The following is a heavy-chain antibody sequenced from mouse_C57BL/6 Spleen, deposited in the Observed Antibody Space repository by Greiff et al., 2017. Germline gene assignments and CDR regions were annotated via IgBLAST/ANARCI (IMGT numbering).Heavy chain of an antibody. J-gene: IGHJ2*01. V-gene: IGHV1-4*01. CDR2: INPSSGYT. CDR1: GYTFTSYT. CDR3: ARKGLTTAFFDY. Sequence: VQLQQSGAELARPGASVKMSCKASGYTFTSYTMHWVKQRPGQGLEWIGYINPSSGYTKYNQKFKDKATLTADKSSSTAYMQLSSLTSEDSAVYYCARKGLTTAFFDYWGQGTTLTVSS. D-gene: IGHD1-2*01.